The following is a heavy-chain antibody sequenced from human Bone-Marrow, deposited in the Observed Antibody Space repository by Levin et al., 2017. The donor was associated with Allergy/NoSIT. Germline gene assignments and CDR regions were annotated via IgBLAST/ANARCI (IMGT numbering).Heavy chain of an antibody. CDR1: GDIVSRNSVA. CDR2: TYYRSKWYS. CDR3: ARDLGVSAAADEYYYAMDV. D-gene: IGHD6-13*01. Sequence: SQTLSLTCAISGDIVSRNSVAWNWIRQSPWRGLEWLGRTYYRSKWYSDYAVSVESRIIINADTSKNHFSLQLNSVTPEDTAVYFCARDLGVSAAADEYYYAMDVWGQGTTVTVSS. J-gene: IGHJ6*02. V-gene: IGHV6-1*01.